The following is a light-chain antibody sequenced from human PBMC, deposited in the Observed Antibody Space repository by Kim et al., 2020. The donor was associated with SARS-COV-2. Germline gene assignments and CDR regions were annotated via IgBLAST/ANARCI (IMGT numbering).Light chain of an antibody. CDR2: GAS. CDR1: QSVRSRY. V-gene: IGKV3-20*01. Sequence: EIVLTQSPGTLSVSPGERASLSCRASQSVRSRYLAWYQQKPGQAPRLIMYGASSRAAGIPDRFIGSGSGTDFTLTISRLEPEDLAVYYCQQYGSSPFTFGQGNKLE. J-gene: IGKJ2*01. CDR3: QQYGSSPFT.